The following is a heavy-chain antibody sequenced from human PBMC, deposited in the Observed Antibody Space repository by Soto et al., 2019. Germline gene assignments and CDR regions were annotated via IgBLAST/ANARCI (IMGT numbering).Heavy chain of an antibody. CDR3: AKPSTYYCYSSGSTYPLAI. CDR2: INPNSGGT. Sequence: ASVKVSCKASGYPFTGYYMHWERQAPGQGLEWMGWINPNSGGTNYAQKFQGRVTMTRDTSIGTAYMERSRLXSDDTAVYYCAKPSTYYCYSSGSTYPLAILSQGTTVT. J-gene: IGHJ3*02. CDR1: GYPFTGYY. V-gene: IGHV1-2*02. D-gene: IGHD3-22*01.